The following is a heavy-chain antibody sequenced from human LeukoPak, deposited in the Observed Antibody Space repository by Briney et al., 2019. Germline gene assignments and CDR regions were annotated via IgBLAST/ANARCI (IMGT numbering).Heavy chain of an antibody. V-gene: IGHV4-59*01. D-gene: IGHD6-19*01. Sequence: PXKGLXXMXYIYYSASTNYNPSLKSRVTISVDTSKNQFSLKLSSVTAADTAVYYCARIDSSGWYYFDYWGQGTLVTVSS. CDR3: ARIDSSGWYYFDY. J-gene: IGHJ4*02. CDR2: IYYSAST.